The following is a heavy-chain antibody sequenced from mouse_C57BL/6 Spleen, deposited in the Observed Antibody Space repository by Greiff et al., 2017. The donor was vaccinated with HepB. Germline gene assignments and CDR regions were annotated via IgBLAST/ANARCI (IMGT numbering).Heavy chain of an antibody. Sequence: VQLKESGPELVKPGASVKISCKASGYAFSSSWMNWVKQRPGKGLEWIGRIYPGDGDTNYNGKFKGKATLTADKSSSTAYMQLSSLTSEDSAVYYCARSAAQSYFDVWGTGTTVTVSS. V-gene: IGHV1-82*01. J-gene: IGHJ1*03. CDR3: ARSAAQSYFDV. CDR1: GYAFSSSW. CDR2: IYPGDGDT. D-gene: IGHD3-2*02.